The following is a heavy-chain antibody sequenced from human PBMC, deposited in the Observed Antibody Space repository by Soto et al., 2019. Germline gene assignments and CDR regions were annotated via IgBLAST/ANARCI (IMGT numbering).Heavy chain of an antibody. CDR3: AKDFEDIVVVVAAPGDWFDP. J-gene: IGHJ5*02. CDR1: GFTFSSYA. CDR2: ISGSGGST. Sequence: GGSLRLSCAASGFTFSSYAMSWVRQAPGKGLEWVSAISGSGGSTYYADSVKGRFTISRDNSKNTLYPQMNSLRAEDTAVYYCAKDFEDIVVVVAAPGDWFDPWGQGTLVTVSS. V-gene: IGHV3-23*01. D-gene: IGHD2-15*01.